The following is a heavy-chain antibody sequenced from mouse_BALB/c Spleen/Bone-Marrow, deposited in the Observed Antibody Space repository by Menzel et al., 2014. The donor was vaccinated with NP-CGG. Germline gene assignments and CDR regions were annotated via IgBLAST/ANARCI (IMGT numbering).Heavy chain of an antibody. CDR2: ISDGGSYT. J-gene: IGHJ3*01. V-gene: IGHV5-4*02. CDR3: ANYYGSTWFAY. CDR1: GFTFGDYY. Sequence: VQLQQSGGGLVKPGGSLKLSCAASGFTFGDYYMYWVRQTPAKRLEWIATISDGGSYTYYPDSVKGRFTISRDNAKNNLYLQMSSLKSEDTAMYYCANYYGSTWFAYWGQGTLVTVSA. D-gene: IGHD1-1*01.